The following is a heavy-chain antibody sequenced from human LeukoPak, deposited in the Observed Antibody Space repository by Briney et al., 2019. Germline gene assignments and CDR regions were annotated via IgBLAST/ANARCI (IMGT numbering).Heavy chain of an antibody. CDR1: GFTFDDYA. CDR2: ISGSGGST. Sequence: PGRSLRLSCAASGFTFDDYAMHWVRQAPGKGLEWVSAISGSGGSTYYADSVKGRFTISRDNSKNTLYLQMNSLRAEDTAVYYCAKGTHSIPGRAFYYRGQGTLVTVSS. V-gene: IGHV3-23*01. D-gene: IGHD2-15*01. J-gene: IGHJ4*02. CDR3: AKGTHSIPGRAFYY.